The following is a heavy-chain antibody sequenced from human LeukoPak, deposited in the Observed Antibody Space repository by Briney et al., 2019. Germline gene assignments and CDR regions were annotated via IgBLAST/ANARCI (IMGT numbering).Heavy chain of an antibody. CDR3: ADTKQFEY. D-gene: IGHD5-18*01. CDR1: GFTFSSYN. Sequence: GGSLRLSCAASGFTFSSYNMNWVRQAPGKGLEWVSSITSSSSSIYYADSVKGRFTISRDNAKNSLYLQMNSLRAEDAAVYYCADTKQFEYWGQGTLVTVSS. V-gene: IGHV3-21*01. CDR2: ITSSSSSI. J-gene: IGHJ4*02.